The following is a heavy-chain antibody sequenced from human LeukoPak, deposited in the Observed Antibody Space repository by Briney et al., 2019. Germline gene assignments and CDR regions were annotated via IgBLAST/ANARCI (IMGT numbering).Heavy chain of an antibody. CDR3: ARDGGIVGATWAN. D-gene: IGHD1-26*01. Sequence: PGGSLRLSCAASGFTFSSYEMNWVRQAPGKGLEWVSSISSSSSYIYYADSVKGRFTISRDNAKNSLYLQMNSLRAEDTAVYYCARDGGIVGATWANWGQGTLVTVSS. J-gene: IGHJ4*02. CDR2: ISSSSSYI. CDR1: GFTFSSYE. V-gene: IGHV3-21*01.